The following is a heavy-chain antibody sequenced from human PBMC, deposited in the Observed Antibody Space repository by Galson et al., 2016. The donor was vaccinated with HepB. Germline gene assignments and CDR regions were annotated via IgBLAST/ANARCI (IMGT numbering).Heavy chain of an antibody. Sequence: TLSLPCTVSGGSISTSGYYWTWIRQHPGKGLEWIGYIYYSGSTYYNPSLKSRVIISVDTSKNQFPLKLTSVTAADTAVYYCARWAGYSDYWGQGTLVTVSS. D-gene: IGHD6-19*01. CDR1: GGSISTSGYY. CDR3: ARWAGYSDY. V-gene: IGHV4-31*03. J-gene: IGHJ4*02. CDR2: IYYSGST.